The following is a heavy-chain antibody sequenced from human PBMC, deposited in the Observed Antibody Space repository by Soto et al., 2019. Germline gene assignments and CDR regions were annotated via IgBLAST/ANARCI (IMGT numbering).Heavy chain of an antibody. CDR2: IYYSGST. CDR1: GGSISSGGYY. J-gene: IGHJ4*02. V-gene: IGHV4-31*03. CDR3: ARAPPTYYSDSSGLLAFDY. D-gene: IGHD3-22*01. Sequence: PSETMSLTCSVSGGSISSGGYYWSWIRQHPGKGLEWIGYIYYSGSTYYNPSLKIRVTISLGTSKNQFSLKLSSVTAAVTAVYYCARAPPTYYSDSSGLLAFDYVGQGTLVNVSS.